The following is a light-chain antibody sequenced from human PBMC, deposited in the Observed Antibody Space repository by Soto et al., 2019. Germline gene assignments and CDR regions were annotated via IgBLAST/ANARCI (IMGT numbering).Light chain of an antibody. CDR1: TSNIGNNY. J-gene: IGLJ3*02. Sequence: QAVVTQPPSVSAAPGQTVTISCSGSTSNIGNNYVSWYQHLPGTAPRLLIFENNKRRSGIPDRFSGSKSGTSATLAITGLQIGDGADYYCGTWDIRLNINWVFGGGTKVTDL. V-gene: IGLV1-51*02. CDR3: GTWDIRLNINWV. CDR2: ENN.